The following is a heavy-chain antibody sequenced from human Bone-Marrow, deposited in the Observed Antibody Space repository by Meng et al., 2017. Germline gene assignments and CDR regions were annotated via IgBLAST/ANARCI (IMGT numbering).Heavy chain of an antibody. CDR1: GGSVSSGSYY. D-gene: IGHD3-10*01. Sequence: HVHRQEPGPGLVRPSETLSLTCTVSGGSVSSGSYYWSWIRQPPGKGLEWIGYIYYSGSTNYNPSLKSRVTISVDTSKNQFSLKLSSVTAADTAVYYCAREVSPYYYGSGSENWFDPWGQGTLVTVSS. V-gene: IGHV4-61*01. CDR3: AREVSPYYYGSGSENWFDP. CDR2: IYYSGST. J-gene: IGHJ5*02.